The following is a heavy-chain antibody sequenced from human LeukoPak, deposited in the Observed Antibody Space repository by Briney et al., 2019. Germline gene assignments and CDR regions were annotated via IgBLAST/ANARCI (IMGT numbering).Heavy chain of an antibody. CDR2: IKQDGSEK. J-gene: IGHJ4*02. CDR3: ARVFRSSGSSWYDPYFDY. V-gene: IGHV3-7*01. Sequence: GSLRLSCAGSGINLCSHWISWVRPAPGKGLGWVANIKQDGSEKYYVDSVKGRFTISRDNAKNSLYLQMNSLRAEDTAVYYCARVFRSSGSSWYDPYFDYWGQGTLVTVSS. CDR1: GINLCSHW. D-gene: IGHD6-13*01.